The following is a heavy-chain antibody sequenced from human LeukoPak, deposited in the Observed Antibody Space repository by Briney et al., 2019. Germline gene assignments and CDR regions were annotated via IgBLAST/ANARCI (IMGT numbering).Heavy chain of an antibody. Sequence: PGGSLRLSCAASGFIFSSYSMNWVRQAPGKGLEWVSFISSSSNYIYYADSVKGRFTISRDNAKNSLYLQMNSLRAEDTAVYYCARARYSSSPFDPWGQGTLVTVSS. CDR2: ISSSSNYI. V-gene: IGHV3-21*01. CDR1: GFIFSSYS. D-gene: IGHD6-13*01. CDR3: ARARYSSSPFDP. J-gene: IGHJ5*02.